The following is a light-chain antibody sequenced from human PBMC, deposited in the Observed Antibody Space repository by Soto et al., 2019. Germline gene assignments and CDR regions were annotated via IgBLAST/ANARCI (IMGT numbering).Light chain of an antibody. CDR3: HHYNNWPRT. J-gene: IGKJ1*01. CDR1: QNVNSN. V-gene: IGKV3-15*01. Sequence: EIVMTQSPASLSVSPGERATLSCRASQNVNSNLAWYQQKPGQAPRFLIYGASTRATGIPARFSGSGSGTEFTLTINSLQSEDFAVYYCHHYNNWPRTFGQGTKVDIK. CDR2: GAS.